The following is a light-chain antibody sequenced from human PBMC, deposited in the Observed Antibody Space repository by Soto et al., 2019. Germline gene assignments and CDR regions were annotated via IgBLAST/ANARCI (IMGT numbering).Light chain of an antibody. V-gene: IGKV3-15*01. J-gene: IGKJ1*01. CDR2: GAS. CDR1: QSVSSN. Sequence: ELVMTQPPATLSVSPGERATLSCRASQSVSSNLAWYQQKPGQAPRLLIYGASTRATGIPARFSGSGSGTQFTLSISSLQSEDFAVYYCQHYNSWPPWTFGQGTKVDIK. CDR3: QHYNSWPPWT.